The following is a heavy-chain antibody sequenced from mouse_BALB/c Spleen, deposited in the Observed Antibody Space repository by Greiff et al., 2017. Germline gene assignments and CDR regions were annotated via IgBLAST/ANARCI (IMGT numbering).Heavy chain of an antibody. V-gene: IGHV5-17*02. CDR3: AREGAYDYDAMDY. D-gene: IGHD3-1*01. Sequence: EVMLVESGGGLVKPGGSLKLSCAASGFTFSSFGMHWVRQAPEKGLEWVAYISSGSSTIYYADTVKGRFTISRDNPKNTLFLQMTSLRSEDTAMYYCAREGAYDYDAMDYWGQGTSVTVSS. CDR1: GFTFSSFG. CDR2: ISSGSSTI. J-gene: IGHJ4*01.